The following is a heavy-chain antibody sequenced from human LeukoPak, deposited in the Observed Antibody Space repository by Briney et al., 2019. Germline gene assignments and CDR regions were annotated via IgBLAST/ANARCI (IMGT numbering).Heavy chain of an antibody. D-gene: IGHD2-21*02. Sequence: PGGSLRLSCAASGFTFSSYSMNWVRQAPGKGLEWVSSITGSGGSTYYADSVKGRFTISRDNSKNTLYLQMNSLRAEDTAVYYCAKDHIVVVTAIPVSVDYWGQGTLVTVSS. CDR1: GFTFSSYS. J-gene: IGHJ4*02. CDR3: AKDHIVVVTAIPVSVDY. V-gene: IGHV3-23*01. CDR2: ITGSGGST.